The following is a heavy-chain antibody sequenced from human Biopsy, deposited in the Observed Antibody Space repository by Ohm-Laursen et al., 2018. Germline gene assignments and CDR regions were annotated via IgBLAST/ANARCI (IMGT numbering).Heavy chain of an antibody. J-gene: IGHJ4*02. Sequence: TLTLTLTCTFSGFSLSTTEVGVGWIRQPPGKALEWLALIYWSGDKRYSPSLKSRLTITKDTSKSQVVLTMTNMDPVDTATYYCAHERRWRNFDYWGQGTLVTVSS. CDR3: AHERRWRNFDY. V-gene: IGHV2-5*01. CDR1: GFSLSTTEVG. CDR2: IYWSGDK. D-gene: IGHD4-23*01.